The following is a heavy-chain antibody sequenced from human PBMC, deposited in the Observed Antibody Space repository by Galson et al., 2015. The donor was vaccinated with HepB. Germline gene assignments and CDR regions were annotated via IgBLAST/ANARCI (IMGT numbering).Heavy chain of an antibody. CDR1: GYNFTSYW. J-gene: IGHJ5*02. V-gene: IGHV5-51*01. CDR2: IYPGDSDT. D-gene: IGHD2-15*01. Sequence: QSGAEVKKPGESLKISCETSGYNFTSYWIAWVRQMPGKGLEWMGIIYPGDSDTRYNPSFQSQVTISADKSISTVYLQWRSLKASDRAIYYCARQGHYCSGGNCYSGNCFDPWGQGTLVTVSS. CDR3: ARQGHYCSGGNCYSGNCFDP.